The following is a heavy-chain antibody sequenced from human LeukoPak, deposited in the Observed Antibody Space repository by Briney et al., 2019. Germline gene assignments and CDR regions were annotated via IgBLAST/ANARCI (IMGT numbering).Heavy chain of an antibody. J-gene: IGHJ4*02. V-gene: IGHV1-69*04. CDR2: IIPILGIA. CDR3: ARSKQWLVTDY. D-gene: IGHD6-19*01. CDR1: GGTFCSYA. Sequence: SVKVSCKASGGTFCSYAISWVRQAPGQGLEWMGRIIPILGIANYAQKFQGRVTVTADKSTSTAYMELSSLRSEDTAVYYCARSKQWLVTDYWGQGTLVTVSS.